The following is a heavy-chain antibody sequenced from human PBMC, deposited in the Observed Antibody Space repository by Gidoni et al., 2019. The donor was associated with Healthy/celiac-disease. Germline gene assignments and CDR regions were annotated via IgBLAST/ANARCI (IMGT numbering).Heavy chain of an antibody. CDR1: GLTFSSYW. D-gene: IGHD3-10*01. CDR3: ARDATVGTMAPYYYYYGMDV. Sequence: VQLVESGGGLVQPGGSLRLSCAASGLTFSSYWMSWVRQAPGKGLEWVANIKKDGSEKYYVDSVKGRFTISRDNAKNSLYLQMNSLRAEDTAVYYCARDATVGTMAPYYYYYGMDVWGQGTTVTVSS. V-gene: IGHV3-7*01. CDR2: IKKDGSEK. J-gene: IGHJ6*02.